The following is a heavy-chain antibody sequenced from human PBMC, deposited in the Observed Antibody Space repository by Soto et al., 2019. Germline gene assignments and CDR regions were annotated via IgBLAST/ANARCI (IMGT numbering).Heavy chain of an antibody. CDR2: MSGRNSGT. D-gene: IGHD6-13*01. CDR1: GFTFSSYA. CDR3: VKGDGAKSWYSDY. J-gene: IGHJ4*02. V-gene: IGHV3-23*01. Sequence: EVQLLESGGGLVLPGGSLRLSCAASGFTFSSYAMSWVRQAPGKGLEWVSAMSGRNSGTYYPDSVKGRFTISRDNSKSTLYLQMNSLKAEDTAVYYCVKGDGAKSWYSDYWGQGTLVTVSS.